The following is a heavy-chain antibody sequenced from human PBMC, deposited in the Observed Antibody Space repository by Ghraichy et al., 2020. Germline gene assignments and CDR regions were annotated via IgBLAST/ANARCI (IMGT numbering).Heavy chain of an antibody. CDR1: GGSFSGYY. Sequence: SCAVYGGSFSGYYWSWIRQPPGKGLEWIGEINHSGSTNYNPSLKSRVTISVDTSKNQFSLKLSSVTAADTAVYYCARDYDYVWGSLAWFDPWGQGTLVTVSS. V-gene: IGHV4-34*01. J-gene: IGHJ5*02. CDR2: INHSGST. CDR3: ARDYDYVWGSLAWFDP. D-gene: IGHD3-16*01.